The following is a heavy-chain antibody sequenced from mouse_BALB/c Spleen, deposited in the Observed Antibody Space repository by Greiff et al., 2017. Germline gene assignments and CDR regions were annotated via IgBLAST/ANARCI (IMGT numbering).Heavy chain of an antibody. J-gene: IGHJ3*01. V-gene: IGHV1S41*01. CDR3: ATMITGRFAY. Sequence: DLVKPGASVKLSCKASGYTFTSYWINWIKQRPGQGLEWIGRIAPGSGSTYYNEMFKGKATLTVDTSSSTAYIQLSSLSSEDSAVYFCATMITGRFAYWGQGTLVTVSA. CDR2: IAPGSGST. CDR1: GYTFTSYW. D-gene: IGHD2-4*01.